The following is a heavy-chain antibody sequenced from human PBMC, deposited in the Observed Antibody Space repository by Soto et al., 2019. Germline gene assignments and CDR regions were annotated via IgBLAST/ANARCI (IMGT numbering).Heavy chain of an antibody. J-gene: IGHJ5*02. V-gene: IGHV4-34*01. CDR2: INHSGST. Sequence: SETLSLTCAVYGGSFSGYYWSWIRHPPGKGLEWIGEINHSGSTSYSPSLKSRVTMSVDTSKNQFSLKLSSVTAADTAVYYCAGKRFFDPWGQGTLVTVSS. CDR3: AGKRFFDP. D-gene: IGHD3-16*01. CDR1: GGSFSGYY.